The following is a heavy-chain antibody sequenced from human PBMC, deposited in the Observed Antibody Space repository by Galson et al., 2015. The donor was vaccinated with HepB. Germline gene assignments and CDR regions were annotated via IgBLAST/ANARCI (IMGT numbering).Heavy chain of an antibody. D-gene: IGHD3-10*01. J-gene: IGHJ4*02. V-gene: IGHV6-1*01. CDR2: TYYRSKWYN. Sequence: CAISGDSVSSNSAAWNWIRQSPSRGLEWLGRTYYRSKWYNDCAVSVKSRITINPDTSKNQFSLQLNSVTPEDTAVYYCAREGQLLWFGEIFDYWGQGTLVTVSS. CDR1: GDSVSSNSAA. CDR3: AREGQLLWFGEIFDY.